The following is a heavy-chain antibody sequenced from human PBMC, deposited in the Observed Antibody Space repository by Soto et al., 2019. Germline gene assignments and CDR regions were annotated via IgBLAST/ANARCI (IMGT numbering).Heavy chain of an antibody. J-gene: IGHJ1*01. CDR1: GGSFSGYY. CDR2: INHSGST. V-gene: IGHV4-34*01. D-gene: IGHD3-10*01. Sequence: QVQLQQWGAGLLKPSETLSLTCAVYGGSFSGYYWSWIRQPPGKGLEWIGEINHSGSTNYNPSLKSRVTISVDTSKNQFSLKLSSVTAADTAVYYCARGFPRLLRGLGYFQHWGQGTLVTVSS. CDR3: ARGFPRLLRGLGYFQH.